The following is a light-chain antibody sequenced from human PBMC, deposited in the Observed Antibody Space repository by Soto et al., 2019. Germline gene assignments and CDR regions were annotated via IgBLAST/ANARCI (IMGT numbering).Light chain of an antibody. CDR2: YDS. V-gene: IGLV3-21*04. Sequence: SYVLTQPPSVSVAPGKTARIACGGHNIETKSVHWYQQKPGQAPVLVLYYDSDRPSGIPERFSGSNSGNSATLTISRVEAGDEADYYCQVWDSSSAHVVFGGGTKLTVL. J-gene: IGLJ2*01. CDR3: QVWDSSSAHVV. CDR1: NIETKS.